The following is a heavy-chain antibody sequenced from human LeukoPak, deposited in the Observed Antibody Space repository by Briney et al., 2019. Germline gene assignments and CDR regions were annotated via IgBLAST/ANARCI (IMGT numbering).Heavy chain of an antibody. V-gene: IGHV3-23*01. J-gene: IGHJ4*02. D-gene: IGHD4-11*01. CDR2: INGGGVNT. Sequence: LTGGSLRLSCAASGFTFSILAMNWVRQAPGKGLEWVSTINGGGVNTHYADSVGGRFTISRDNSKNTLFLQMNSLRDEDTAVYYCAKDLYSNYGPADYWGQGNLVTVSS. CDR3: AKDLYSNYGPADY. CDR1: GFTFSILA.